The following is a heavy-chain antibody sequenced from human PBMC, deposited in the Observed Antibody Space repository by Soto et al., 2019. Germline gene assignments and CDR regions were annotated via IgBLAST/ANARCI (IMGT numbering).Heavy chain of an antibody. Sequence: QVQLQESGPGLVKPSQTLSLTCTVSGGSISSGGYYWSWIRQHPGKGLEWIGYIYYSGSTYYNPSFKSRVTISEDTSKNQFYLKLSSVTAADTAVYYCAIYDSSGSRGFQHWGQGTLVTVSS. V-gene: IGHV4-31*03. CDR2: IYYSGST. J-gene: IGHJ1*01. CDR1: GGSISSGGYY. D-gene: IGHD3-22*01. CDR3: AIYDSSGSRGFQH.